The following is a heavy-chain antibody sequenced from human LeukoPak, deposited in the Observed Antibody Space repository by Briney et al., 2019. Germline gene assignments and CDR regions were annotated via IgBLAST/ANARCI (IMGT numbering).Heavy chain of an antibody. CDR1: GGSMNSGVYH. CDR2: SDNGGST. D-gene: IGHD2-2*01. Sequence: SQTLSLTCAVSGGSMNSGVYHWSWLRQATGKGLEWIVRSDNGGSTNLNPSLQSRVNIFVDTSRNESSLRLNSVTAADTAVYFCARFRPGSRYQLTYFFDSWGQGTLVTVSS. J-gene: IGHJ5*01. V-gene: IGHV4-61*02. CDR3: ARFRPGSRYQLTYFFDS.